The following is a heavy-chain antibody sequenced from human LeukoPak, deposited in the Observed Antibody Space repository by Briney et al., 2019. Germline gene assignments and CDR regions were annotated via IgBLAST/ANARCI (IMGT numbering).Heavy chain of an antibody. V-gene: IGHV4-28*01. CDR1: GHSISSSNW. Sequence: SETLSLTCVVSGHSISSSNWWGWIRQPPGKGLEWIGYIYYSGSTYYNPSLKSRVTMSVDTSKNQFSLKLSSVTAVDTAVYYCARSLAVAGTSAYFDYWGQGTMVTVFS. CDR3: ARSLAVAGTSAYFDY. J-gene: IGHJ4*02. CDR2: IYYSGST. D-gene: IGHD6-19*01.